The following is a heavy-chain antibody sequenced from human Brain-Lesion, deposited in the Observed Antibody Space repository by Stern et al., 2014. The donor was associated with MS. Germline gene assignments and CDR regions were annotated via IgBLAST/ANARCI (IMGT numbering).Heavy chain of an antibody. CDR1: GGSVSSTSYA. Sequence: QLVESGPGLVKPSETLSLTCTVAGGSVSSTSYAWAWIRQPPGKGLEWIGTIYYSGNTHYSPSLKSRLPISLAPAKNQFSLQLRSVTAADTAVYYCAGEEDIRYCSGGSCTGNWFDPWGQGTLVTVSS. D-gene: IGHD2-15*01. V-gene: IGHV4-39*01. CDR2: IYYSGNT. J-gene: IGHJ5*02. CDR3: AGEEDIRYCSGGSCTGNWFDP.